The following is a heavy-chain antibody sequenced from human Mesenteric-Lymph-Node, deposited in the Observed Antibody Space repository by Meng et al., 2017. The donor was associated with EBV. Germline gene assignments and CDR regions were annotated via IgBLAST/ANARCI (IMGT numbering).Heavy chain of an antibody. V-gene: IGHV4-61*01. CDR2: IYYSGST. CDR1: GDSVSSGIYY. Sequence: QLQESGPGLVKPSETLSLTCTVSGDSVSSGIYYWGWIRQPPGKEVEWIGYIYYSGSTDYNPSLKSRVTISVDTSKNQFSLKLSSVTAADTAVYYCAKYDNGWRTFEYWGQGTLVTVSS. J-gene: IGHJ4*02. CDR3: AKYDNGWRTFEY. D-gene: IGHD6-19*01.